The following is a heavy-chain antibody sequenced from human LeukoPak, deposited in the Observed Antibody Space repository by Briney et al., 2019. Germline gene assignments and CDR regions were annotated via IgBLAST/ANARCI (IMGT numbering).Heavy chain of an antibody. CDR3: AKTHLLSDY. CDR1: GFTFSTYN. CDR2: ISGSGGST. Sequence: GGSLRLSCAASGFTFSTYNMNWVRQAPGKGLEWVSAISGSGGSTYYADSVKGRFTISRDNSKNTLYLQMNSLRAEDTAVYYCAKTHLLSDYWGQGTLVTVSS. V-gene: IGHV3-23*01. J-gene: IGHJ4*02.